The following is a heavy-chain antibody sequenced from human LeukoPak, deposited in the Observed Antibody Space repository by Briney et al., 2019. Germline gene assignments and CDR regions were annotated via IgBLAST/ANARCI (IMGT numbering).Heavy chain of an antibody. CDR3: ARGYYYDSSGYYYWDYFDY. Sequence: GGSLRLSCAPSGFTFDDYGMSWVRQAPGKGLEWVSGINWNGGSTGYADSVKGRFTISRDNAKNSLYLQMNSLRAEDTALYYCARGYYYDSSGYYYWDYFDYWGQRTLVTVSS. D-gene: IGHD3-22*01. V-gene: IGHV3-20*04. CDR1: GFTFDDYG. CDR2: INWNGGST. J-gene: IGHJ4*02.